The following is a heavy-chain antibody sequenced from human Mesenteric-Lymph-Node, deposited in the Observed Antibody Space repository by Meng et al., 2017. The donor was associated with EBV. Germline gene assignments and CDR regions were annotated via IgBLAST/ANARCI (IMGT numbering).Heavy chain of an antibody. CDR2: IWYDGSNK. J-gene: IGHJ4*02. CDR1: GFTFSSYG. Sequence: HVQLVESGXXXXXPXRSXRLSCAASGFTFSSYGMHWVRQAPGKGLEWVAVIWYDGSNKYYADSVKGRFTISRDNSKNTLYLQMNSLRAEDTAVYYCARAPEVAIDYWGQGTLGTVSS. V-gene: IGHV3-33*01. CDR3: ARAPEVAIDY. D-gene: IGHD2-15*01.